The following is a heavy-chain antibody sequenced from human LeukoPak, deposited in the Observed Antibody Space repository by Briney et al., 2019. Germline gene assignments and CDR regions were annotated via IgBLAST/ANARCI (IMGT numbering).Heavy chain of an antibody. CDR1: GFTFSNYG. J-gene: IGHJ3*02. CDR3: ARDSLGYSSGWNDAFDI. V-gene: IGHV3-48*04. CDR2: ISSSGSTI. D-gene: IGHD6-19*01. Sequence: PGGSLRLSCAASGFTFSNYGMHWVRQAPGKGLEWVSYISSSGSTIYYADSVKGRFTISRDNAKNSLYLQMNSLRAEDTAVYYCARDSLGYSSGWNDAFDIWGQGTMVTVSS.